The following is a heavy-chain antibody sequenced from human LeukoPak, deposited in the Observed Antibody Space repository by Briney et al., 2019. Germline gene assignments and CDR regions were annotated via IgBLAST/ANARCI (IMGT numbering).Heavy chain of an antibody. V-gene: IGHV3-30*02. J-gene: IGHJ4*02. CDR1: GFTFSTYG. CDR2: IRTDGSNK. D-gene: IGHD3-22*01. Sequence: GGSLRLSCAASGFTFSTYGMHWVRQAPGKGLEWVAFIRTDGSNKYYADSVKGRFTISRDKSKNTLYLQMNSLRAEDTSLYYCAKDQSITTIVGQEYYLDYWGQGTLVTVSS. CDR3: AKDQSITTIVGQEYYLDY.